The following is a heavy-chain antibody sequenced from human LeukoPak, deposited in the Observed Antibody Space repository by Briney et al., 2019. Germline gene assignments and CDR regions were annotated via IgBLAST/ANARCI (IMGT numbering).Heavy chain of an antibody. D-gene: IGHD2-8*01. CDR1: GYSISSGYY. CDR3: ARVAVYRRRNSPYFQH. Sequence: SETLSLTCTVSGYSISSGYYWGWIRQPPGKGLEWIGSIYHSGSTYYNPSLKSRVTISVDTSKNQFSLKLSSVTAADTAVYYCARVAVYRRRNSPYFQHWGQGTLVTVSS. J-gene: IGHJ1*01. V-gene: IGHV4-38-2*02. CDR2: IYHSGST.